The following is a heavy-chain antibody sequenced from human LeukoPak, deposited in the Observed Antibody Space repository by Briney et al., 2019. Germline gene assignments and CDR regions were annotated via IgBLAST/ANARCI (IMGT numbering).Heavy chain of an antibody. J-gene: IGHJ4*02. D-gene: IGHD3-3*01. Sequence: GSSVKVSCKASGGTLSSYAISWVRQAPGQGLEWMGRIIPIFGTANYAQKFQGRVTITTDESTSTAYMELSSLRSEDTAVYYCAREATIFGVVIITYYFDYWGQGTLVTVSS. V-gene: IGHV1-69*05. CDR1: GGTLSSYA. CDR3: AREATIFGVVIITYYFDY. CDR2: IIPIFGTA.